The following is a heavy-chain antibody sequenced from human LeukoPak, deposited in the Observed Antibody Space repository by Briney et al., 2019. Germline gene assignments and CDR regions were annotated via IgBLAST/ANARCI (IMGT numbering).Heavy chain of an antibody. CDR1: GFTFSSYA. V-gene: IGHV3-23*01. Sequence: PGGSLRLSCAASGFTFSSYAMSWVRQAPGKGLEWVSAISGSGGSTYYADSVKGRFTISRDNSKNTLYLQMNSLRAEDTAVYYXXXXXTYYYDSSGYSFDYWGQGTLVTVSS. CDR3: XXXXTYYYDSSGYSFDY. D-gene: IGHD3-22*01. J-gene: IGHJ4*02. CDR2: ISGSGGST.